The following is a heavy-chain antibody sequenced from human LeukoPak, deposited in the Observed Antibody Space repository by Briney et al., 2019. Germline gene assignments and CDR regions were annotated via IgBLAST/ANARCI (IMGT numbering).Heavy chain of an antibody. CDR3: ARRFDP. CDR1: GGSISSGSYY. CDR2: IYTSGIT. Sequence: PSETLSLXCTVSGGSISSGSYYWSWIRQPAGKGLEWIGRIYTSGITNYNPSLKSRVTISVDTSKNQFSLKLSSVTAADTAVYYCARRFDPWGQGTLVTVSS. J-gene: IGHJ5*02. V-gene: IGHV4-61*02.